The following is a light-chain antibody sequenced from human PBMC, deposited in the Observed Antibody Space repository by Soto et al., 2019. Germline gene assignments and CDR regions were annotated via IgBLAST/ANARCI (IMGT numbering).Light chain of an antibody. Sequence: EIVLTQSPATLSLSPGERATLSCRASQRVSRYLAWYQQKPGQAPRLLIYDAYNRATGIPARFSGSGSGTDFTLTISSLEPEDFAVYYCLQRSNWPLTFGPGTKVDIK. CDR3: LQRSNWPLT. J-gene: IGKJ3*01. V-gene: IGKV3-11*01. CDR2: DAY. CDR1: QRVSRY.